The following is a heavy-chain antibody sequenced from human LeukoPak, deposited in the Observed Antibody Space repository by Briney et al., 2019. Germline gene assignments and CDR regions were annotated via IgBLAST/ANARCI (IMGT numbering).Heavy chain of an antibody. CDR2: INHSGST. CDR1: GGSFSGYY. J-gene: IGHJ4*02. V-gene: IGHV4-34*01. D-gene: IGHD6-19*01. CDR3: ARRSLRGGWYFY. Sequence: SETLSLTCAVYGGSFSGYYRSWIRQPPGKGLEWIGEINHSGSTNYNPSLKSRVTISVDTSKNQFSLKLSSVTAADTAVYYCARRSLRGGWYFYWGQGTLVTVSS.